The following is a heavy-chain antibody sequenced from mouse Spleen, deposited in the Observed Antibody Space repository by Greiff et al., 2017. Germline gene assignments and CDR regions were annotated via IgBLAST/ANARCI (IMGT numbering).Heavy chain of an antibody. CDR2: ISSGGTYT. D-gene: IGHD2-4*01. V-gene: IGHV5-9-1*01. J-gene: IGHJ4*01. Sequence: EVMLVESGGGLVKPGGSLKLSCAASGFTFSSYAMSWVRQTPEKRLEWVATISSGGTYTYSPDSVKGRFTISRDNAKSTLYLQMSSLRSEDTAMYYCARRGDYDGEGVYYAMDYWGQGTSVTVSS. CDR1: GFTFSSYA. CDR3: ARRGDYDGEGVYYAMDY.